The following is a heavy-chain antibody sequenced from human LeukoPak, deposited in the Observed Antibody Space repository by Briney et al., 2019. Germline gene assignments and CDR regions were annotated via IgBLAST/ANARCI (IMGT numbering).Heavy chain of an antibody. J-gene: IGHJ4*02. CDR3: ARTTSLTASGYDY. CDR2: MNPYSGDR. D-gene: IGHD4-17*01. CDR1: GYTFTSYH. Sequence: ASVKVSRKTSGYTFTSYHINWVRQATGQGLECMGWMNPYSGDRGYAQKFQGRVSITSDTSISTAYMELSSLRSEDTAVYFCARTTSLTASGYDYWGQGALVTVSS. V-gene: IGHV1-8*03.